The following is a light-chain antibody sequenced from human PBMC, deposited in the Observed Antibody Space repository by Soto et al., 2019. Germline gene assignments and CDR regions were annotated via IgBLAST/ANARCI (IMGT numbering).Light chain of an antibody. V-gene: IGLV2-14*01. CDR2: EVS. Sequence: QSVLTQPASVSGSIGQAITISCTGTSSDVGNYKYVSWYQQPPCKAPQLMIYEVSNRPSGVSNRFSGSKSGNTASLTISGLQAEDETDYYCFSYTSSGTYVFGTGTKVTVL. CDR1: SSDVGNYKY. CDR3: FSYTSSGTYV. J-gene: IGLJ1*01.